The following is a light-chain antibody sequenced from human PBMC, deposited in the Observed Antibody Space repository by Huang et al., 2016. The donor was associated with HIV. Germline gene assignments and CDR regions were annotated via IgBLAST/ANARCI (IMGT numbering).Light chain of an antibody. J-gene: IGKJ2*01. CDR2: GAS. CDR1: QSVRSSY. CDR3: QQYGSSPPYT. V-gene: IGKV3-20*01. Sequence: EIVLTQSPGTLSLSTGERVTLSCRASQSVRSSYLAWYQHKPGQAPRILIFGASNSATASPDRFSGSESGTDFTLTISRLDPEDFAMYYCQQYGSSPPYTFGQGTKFEIK.